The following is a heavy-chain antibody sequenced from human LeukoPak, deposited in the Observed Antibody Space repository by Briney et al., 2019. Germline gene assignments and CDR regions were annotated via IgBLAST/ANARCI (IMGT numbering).Heavy chain of an antibody. CDR1: GYTFTSYA. CDR3: AREPYSNYYYYYYMDV. D-gene: IGHD4-11*01. CDR2: INTNTGNP. V-gene: IGHV7-4-1*02. Sequence: ASVKVSCKASGYTFTSYAMNWVRQAPGQGLEWMGWINTNTGNPTYAQGFTGRFVFSLDTSVSTAYLQTSSLKAEDTAVYYCAREPYSNYYYYYYMDVWGKGTTVTVSS. J-gene: IGHJ6*03.